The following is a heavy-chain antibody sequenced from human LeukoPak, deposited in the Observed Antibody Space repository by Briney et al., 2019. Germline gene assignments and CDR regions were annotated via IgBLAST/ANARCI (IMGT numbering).Heavy chain of an antibody. CDR2: IYPGDSDT. Sequence: GESLKISCKGSGYSFTSYWNGWVRPSPGKGPGGRGIIYPGDSDTRYSPSFQGQVTISADKSISTAYLQWSSLKASDTAMYYCAREPTVTTRYFDYWGQGTLVTVSS. D-gene: IGHD4-17*01. CDR1: GYSFTSYW. CDR3: AREPTVTTRYFDY. J-gene: IGHJ4*02. V-gene: IGHV5-51*01.